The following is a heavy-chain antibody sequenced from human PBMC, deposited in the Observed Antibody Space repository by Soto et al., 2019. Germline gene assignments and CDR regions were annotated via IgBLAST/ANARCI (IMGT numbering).Heavy chain of an antibody. CDR3: ARALLPLGGVHCDP. CDR1: GFSFSSYT. D-gene: IGHD3-16*01. V-gene: IGHV3-21*06. CDR2: ISSGSRSI. J-gene: IGHJ5*02. Sequence: PGGSLRLSCAGAGFSFSSYTIHWVRQAPGKGLEWVASISSGSRSISYADSVKGRFTISRDNAESSLFLQMNSLRAEDTAVYYCARALLPLGGVHCDPWGQGALVTVSS.